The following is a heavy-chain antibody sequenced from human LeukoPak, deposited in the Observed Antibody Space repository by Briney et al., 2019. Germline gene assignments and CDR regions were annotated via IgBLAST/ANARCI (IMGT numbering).Heavy chain of an antibody. D-gene: IGHD5-18*01. V-gene: IGHV4-31*03. Sequence: SETLSLTCTVSGGSISSGGYYWSWIRQHPGKGLEWIGYIYYSGSTYYNPSLKSRVTISVDTSKNQFSLKLSSVTAADTAVYYCARHPLPHADVDTHLDYWGQGTLVTVSS. CDR1: GGSISSGGYY. CDR2: IYYSGST. J-gene: IGHJ4*02. CDR3: ARHPLPHADVDTHLDY.